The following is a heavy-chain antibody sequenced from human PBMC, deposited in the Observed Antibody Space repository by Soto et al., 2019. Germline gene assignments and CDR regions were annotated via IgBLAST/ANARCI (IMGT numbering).Heavy chain of an antibody. Sequence: QVQLVQSGAEVKKPGSSVKVSCKASGGTFSSYTISWVRQAPGQGLEWMGRIIPILGIANYAQKFQGRVTITADKSTSTAYMELSSLRSEDTAVFYCARGPYYYYMDVWGKGTTVTVSS. CDR1: GGTFSSYT. CDR2: IIPILGIA. V-gene: IGHV1-69*02. CDR3: ARGPYYYYMDV. J-gene: IGHJ6*03.